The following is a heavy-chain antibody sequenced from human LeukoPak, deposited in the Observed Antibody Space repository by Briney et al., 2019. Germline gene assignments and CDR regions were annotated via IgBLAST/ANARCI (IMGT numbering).Heavy chain of an antibody. V-gene: IGHV3-21*04. CDR3: AREVVGANDY. J-gene: IGHJ4*02. Sequence: PGGSLRLSCAASGFTFDTYSMNWVRQAPGKGLEWVSSASLSSSYIYYADSVKGRFTISRDNANNSLYLQMDSLRAEDTAVYYCAREVVGANDYWGQGTLVTVSS. CDR2: ASLSSSYI. D-gene: IGHD1-26*01. CDR1: GFTFDTYS.